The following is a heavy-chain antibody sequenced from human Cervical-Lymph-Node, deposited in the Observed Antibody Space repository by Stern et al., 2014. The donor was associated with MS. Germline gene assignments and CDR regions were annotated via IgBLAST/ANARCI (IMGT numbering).Heavy chain of an antibody. CDR1: GASTSSGIYY. J-gene: IGHJ3*01. CDR3: ARLDVALASGFDV. V-gene: IGHV4-31*03. CDR2: IHYNGGST. Sequence: DQLVESGPGLVRPSQTLSLTCTVSGASTSSGIYYWSWIRQHPEKGLEWIGYIHYNGGSTYYNPSLESRVTISLGTSKSQFSLNMRSMTAADTAIYYCARLDVALASGFDVWGQGTMITVSS. D-gene: IGHD1-26*01.